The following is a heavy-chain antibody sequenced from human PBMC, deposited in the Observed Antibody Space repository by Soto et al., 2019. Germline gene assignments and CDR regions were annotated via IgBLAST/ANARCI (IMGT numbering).Heavy chain of an antibody. CDR3: ATRYSGGLYYYGMDV. CDR2: ISAYNGNT. CDR1: GYTFTSYG. Sequence: GASVKVSCKASGYTFTSYGISWVRQAPGQGLEWMGWISAYNGNTNYAQKLQGRVTMTTDTSTSTAYMELRSLRSDDTAVYYRATRYSGGLYYYGMDVWGQGTTVTVSS. V-gene: IGHV1-18*04. D-gene: IGHD3-10*01. J-gene: IGHJ6*02.